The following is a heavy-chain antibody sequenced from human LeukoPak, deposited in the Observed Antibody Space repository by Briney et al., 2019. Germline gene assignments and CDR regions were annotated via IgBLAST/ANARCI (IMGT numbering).Heavy chain of an antibody. Sequence: ASVKVSCKVSGYTLTELSMLWVRQAPGKGLEWMGGFDPEDGETIYAQKFQGRVTMTEDTSTDTAYMELSSLRSEDTAVYYCATSSYGDYGGMGVFYWGQGTLVTVSS. CDR1: GYTLTELS. CDR3: ATSSYGDYGGMGVFY. CDR2: FDPEDGET. D-gene: IGHD4-17*01. V-gene: IGHV1-24*01. J-gene: IGHJ4*02.